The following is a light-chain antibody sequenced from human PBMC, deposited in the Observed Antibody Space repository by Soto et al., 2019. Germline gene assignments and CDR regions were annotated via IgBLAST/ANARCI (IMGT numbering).Light chain of an antibody. CDR1: QDITNY. CDR3: QQSNSFPPT. J-gene: IGKJ2*01. CDR2: HAS. Sequence: AIRMTQSPFSFSASTGDRVTITCRATQDITNYLAWYQQKPGKATKLLIYHASILESGVPSRFSGSGSGTNFTLIISSLESEDFAIYYCQQSNSFPPTFGQGTKLEIK. V-gene: IGKV1-8*01.